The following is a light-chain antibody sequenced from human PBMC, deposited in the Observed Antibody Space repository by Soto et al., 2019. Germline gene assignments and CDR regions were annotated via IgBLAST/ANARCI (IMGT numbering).Light chain of an antibody. CDR3: QQYGDLPWT. J-gene: IGKJ1*01. CDR2: GAS. CDR1: QSVSSNY. V-gene: IGKV3-20*01. Sequence: ALTQSPGTLSSTPGERATLSCRASQSVSSNYLAWYQQKPGQAPRLLIYGASSRATGIPDRFSGSGSGTDYTLTIDRLESEAFAVYFCQQYGDLPWTFGQGTKLEN.